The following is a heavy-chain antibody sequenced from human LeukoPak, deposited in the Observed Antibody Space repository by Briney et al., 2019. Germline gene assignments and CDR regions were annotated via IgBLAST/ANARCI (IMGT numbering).Heavy chain of an antibody. CDR1: GFTFGDYA. Sequence: GGSLRLSCTASGFTFGDYAMSWFRQAPGKGLEWIGFIRSKAYGGTTEYAASVKGRFTISRDDSKSIAYLQMNSLKTEDTAVYYCTRDYGSGSHSDASDIWGQGTMVTVSS. V-gene: IGHV3-49*03. CDR2: IRSKAYGGTT. D-gene: IGHD3-10*01. J-gene: IGHJ3*02. CDR3: TRDYGSGSHSDASDI.